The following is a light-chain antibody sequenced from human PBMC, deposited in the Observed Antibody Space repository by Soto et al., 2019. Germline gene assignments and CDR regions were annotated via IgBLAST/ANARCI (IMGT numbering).Light chain of an antibody. V-gene: IGLV2-23*01. CDR1: SIDVGSYNL. CDR3: CSYAGNNTVV. CDR2: EGS. Sequence: QSVLTQPASVSGSPRQSITISCTGTSIDVGSYNLVSWYQQHPGKAPKLMIFEGSRRPSGVSSRFSGSKSGNTASLTISGLQAEDEADYYCCSYAGNNTVVFGGGTKVTVL. J-gene: IGLJ2*01.